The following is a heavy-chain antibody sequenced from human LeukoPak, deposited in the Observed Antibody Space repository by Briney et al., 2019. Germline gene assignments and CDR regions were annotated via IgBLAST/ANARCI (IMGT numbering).Heavy chain of an antibody. Sequence: PGGSLRLSCAASGFTFSSYAMNWVRQAPGKGLEWVAVISYDGSNKYYADSVKGRFTISRDNSNNTLYLQMNSLRAEDTAVYYCAKNDYGGNSNWFDPWGQGTLVTVSS. CDR3: AKNDYGGNSNWFDP. D-gene: IGHD4-23*01. CDR1: GFTFSSYA. V-gene: IGHV3-30*18. CDR2: ISYDGSNK. J-gene: IGHJ5*02.